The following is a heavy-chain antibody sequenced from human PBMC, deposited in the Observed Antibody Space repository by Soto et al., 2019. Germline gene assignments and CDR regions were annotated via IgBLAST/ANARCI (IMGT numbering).Heavy chain of an antibody. J-gene: IGHJ6*03. D-gene: IGHD6-19*01. V-gene: IGHV3-30*18. CDR2: ISYDGSNK. CDR1: GFTFSSYG. CDR3: AKDGPNHSSGWYGRHYYYYYMDV. Sequence: GGSLRLSCAASGFTFSSYGMHWVRQAPGKGLEWVAVISYDGSNKYYADSVKGRFTISRDNSKNTLYLQMNSLRAEDTAVYYCAKDGPNHSSGWYGRHYYYYYMDVWGKGTTVTVSS.